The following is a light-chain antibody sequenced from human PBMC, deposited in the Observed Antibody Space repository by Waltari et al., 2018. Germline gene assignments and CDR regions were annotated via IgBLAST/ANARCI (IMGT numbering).Light chain of an antibody. CDR1: QSVNSR. Sequence: EIVMTQSPATLSLSPGERATLSCRASQSVNSRLAWYQQKPGQVPRLLIYDASRRATGIPDRFSGSGSGTEFTLTISSLEAEDVAVYFCQQESNWSYSFGQGTKVEIK. CDR2: DAS. CDR3: QQESNWSYS. J-gene: IGKJ2*03. V-gene: IGKV3D-15*01.